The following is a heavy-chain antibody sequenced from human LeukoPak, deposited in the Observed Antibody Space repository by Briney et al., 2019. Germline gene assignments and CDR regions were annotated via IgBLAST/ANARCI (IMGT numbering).Heavy chain of an antibody. CDR3: TSYDYGTSSSFDF. J-gene: IGHJ4*02. D-gene: IGHD6-6*01. CDR2: IRSKANSYAT. Sequence: PGGSLRLSCAASGFTFSGSAMHWVRQASGKGLEWVGRIRSKANSYATAYAASVKGRFTISRDDSKNRAYLQMNSLKTEDTAVYYCTSYDYGTSSSFDFWGQGTLVTVSS. V-gene: IGHV3-73*01. CDR1: GFTFSGSA.